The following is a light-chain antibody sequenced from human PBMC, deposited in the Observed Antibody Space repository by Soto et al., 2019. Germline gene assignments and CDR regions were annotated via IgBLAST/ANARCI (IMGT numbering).Light chain of an antibody. V-gene: IGKV3-20*01. CDR1: QSVSSSY. J-gene: IGKJ1*01. CDR2: GAS. CDR3: QQYGNSPPWT. Sequence: SVLTQSPGTLSLSPGEGATLSCSARQSVSSSYLSCYQQKPGQTPRILMYGASSRVTGMPDRFSGSGSGTDVTLTISRLEPEDFAVYYCQQYGNSPPWTFGQGTKVDIK.